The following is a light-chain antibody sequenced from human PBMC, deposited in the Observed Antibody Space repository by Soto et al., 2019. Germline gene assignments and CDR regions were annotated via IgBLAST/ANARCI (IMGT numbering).Light chain of an antibody. V-gene: IGLV1-51*01. J-gene: IGLJ1*01. CDR1: SANIRGNS. CDR3: GSWDSSLSAYV. Sequence: QSVLTQPPSVSAASGQKVTISCSRSSANIRGNSVAWYQQLPGTAPKLLIYDDNKRPSGIPDRFSGSKSGTSATLGITGFQTGDEADYYCGSWDSSLSAYVFGTGTKVTVL. CDR2: DDN.